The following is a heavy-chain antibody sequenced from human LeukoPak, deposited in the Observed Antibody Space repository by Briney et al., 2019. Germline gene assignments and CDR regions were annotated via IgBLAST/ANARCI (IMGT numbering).Heavy chain of an antibody. CDR3: ALRAAAGTLDY. CDR1: GGSISSYY. V-gene: IGHV4-38-2*02. J-gene: IGHJ4*02. Sequence: SETLSLTCTVSGGSISSYYWGWIRQPPGKGLEWIGSIYHSGSTYYNPSLKSRVTISVDTSKNQFSLKLSSVTAADTAVYYCALRAAAGTLDYWGQGTLVTVSS. D-gene: IGHD6-13*01. CDR2: IYHSGST.